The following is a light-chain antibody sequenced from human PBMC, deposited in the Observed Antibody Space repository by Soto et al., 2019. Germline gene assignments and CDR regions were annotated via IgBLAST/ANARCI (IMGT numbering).Light chain of an antibody. J-gene: IGKJ4*01. V-gene: IGKV3-11*01. CDR3: QQRSNWPPLT. Sequence: TQSPSSLSASVGDRVTITCRASQSISSYLNWYQQKPGQAPRLLIYDASNRATGIPARFSGSGSGTDFTLTISSLEPEDSAVYYCQQRSNWPPLTFGGGTKVEIK. CDR1: QSISSY. CDR2: DAS.